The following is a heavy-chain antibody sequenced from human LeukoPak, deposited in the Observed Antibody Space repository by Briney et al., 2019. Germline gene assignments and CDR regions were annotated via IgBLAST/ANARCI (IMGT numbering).Heavy chain of an antibody. J-gene: IGHJ6*02. CDR3: ARAQRGPYYYGMDV. D-gene: IGHD6-25*01. CDR1: GGSISSYY. CDR2: IYYTGST. V-gene: IGHV4-59*01. Sequence: SETLSLTCTVSGGSISSYYWSWIRQPPGKGLECIRYIYYTGSTNYNPSLKSRVTISVDTSKNQFSLKLSSVTAADTAVYYCARAQRGPYYYGMDVWGQGTTVTVSS.